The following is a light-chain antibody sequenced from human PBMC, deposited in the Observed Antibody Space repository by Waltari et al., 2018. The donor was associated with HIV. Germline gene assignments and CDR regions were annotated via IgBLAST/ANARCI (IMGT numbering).Light chain of an antibody. Sequence: DVVMTQSPESLTMSPGERATINCKTSRSVVASSNNQNYLAWYQHKVGQSPKLLIYWASTRAPGVPERFSGGGSGTDFTLNIRGLHADDEAVYYCQQYETVPFTFGPGTTV. CDR2: WAS. V-gene: IGKV4-1*01. CDR3: QQYETVPFT. J-gene: IGKJ3*01. CDR1: RSVVASSNNQNY.